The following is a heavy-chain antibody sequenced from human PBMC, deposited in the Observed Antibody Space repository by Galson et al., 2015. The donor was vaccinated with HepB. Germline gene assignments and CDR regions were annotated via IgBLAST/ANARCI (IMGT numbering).Heavy chain of an antibody. D-gene: IGHD3-16*01. CDR2: IDSGART. CDR3: AREGAGGGMAV. J-gene: IGHJ6*02. Sequence: SLRLSCAASEFTVSTNYMNWVRQAPGKGLEWVSLIDSGARTYYAASVKGRFTIFRDNSKNTLYLHMNSPRAEDTAVYYCAREGAGGGMAVWGQGTTVTVSS. CDR1: EFTVSTNY. V-gene: IGHV3-53*01.